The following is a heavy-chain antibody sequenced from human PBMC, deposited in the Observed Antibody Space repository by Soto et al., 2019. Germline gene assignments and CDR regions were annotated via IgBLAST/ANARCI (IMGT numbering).Heavy chain of an antibody. CDR3: ARVDCSGGSCPEGYYYGMDV. J-gene: IGHJ6*02. CDR2: IIPIFGTA. V-gene: IGHV1-69*01. Sequence: QVQLVQSGAEVKKPGSSVKVSCKASGGTFCSYAISWVRQAPGQGLEWMGGIIPIFGTANYAQKFQGRVTITADESTSTAYMELSSLRSEDTAVYYCARVDCSGGSCPEGYYYGMDVWGQGTTVTVSS. D-gene: IGHD2-15*01. CDR1: GGTFCSYA.